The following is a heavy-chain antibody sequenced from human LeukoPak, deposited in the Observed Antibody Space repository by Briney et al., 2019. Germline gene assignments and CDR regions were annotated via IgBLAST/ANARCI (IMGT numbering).Heavy chain of an antibody. CDR3: ATDHSSSYTVVPSAFDI. CDR2: INHSGST. J-gene: IGHJ3*02. V-gene: IGHV4-34*01. Sequence: PSETLSLTCAVYGGSFSGYYWSWIRQPPGKGLEWIGEINHSGSTNYNPSLKSRVTISVDTSKNQFSLKLSSVTAADTAVYYCATDHSSSYTVVPSAFDIWGQGTMVTVSS. D-gene: IGHD6-6*01. CDR1: GGSFSGYY.